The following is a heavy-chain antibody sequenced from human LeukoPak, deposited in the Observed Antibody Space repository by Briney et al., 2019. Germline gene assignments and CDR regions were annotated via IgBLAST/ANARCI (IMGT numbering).Heavy chain of an antibody. CDR3: ARGGTYNSFDY. J-gene: IGHJ4*02. CDR2: IYSSGST. CDR1: GGSISSSSYY. Sequence: PSETLSLTCTVSGGSISSSSYYWSWIRQPAGKGLEWIGRIYSSGSTTYNPSLKSRVSLSVDTPKNQFSLELSSVTAADTAVYYCARGGTYNSFDYWGQGTLVTVSS. V-gene: IGHV4-61*02. D-gene: IGHD1-14*01.